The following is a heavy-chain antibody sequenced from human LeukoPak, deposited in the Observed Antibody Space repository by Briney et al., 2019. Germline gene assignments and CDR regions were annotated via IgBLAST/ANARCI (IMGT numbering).Heavy chain of an antibody. Sequence: PSETLSLTCTVSGRSLSSYYWSWIRQPPGKGLEWIGYIYYSGITNYNPSFKSRVTISVDTSKNQFSLKLSSVTAADTAVYYCARALLWFGEFPPHYMDVWGKGTTVTVSS. J-gene: IGHJ6*03. CDR1: GRSLSSYY. V-gene: IGHV4-59*01. CDR3: ARALLWFGEFPPHYMDV. D-gene: IGHD3-10*01. CDR2: IYYSGIT.